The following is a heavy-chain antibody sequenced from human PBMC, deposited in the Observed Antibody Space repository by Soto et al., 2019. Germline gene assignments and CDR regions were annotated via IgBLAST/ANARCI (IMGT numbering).Heavy chain of an antibody. CDR2: IWYDGRNK. CDR3: ASDWSGTHYYGMEV. CDR1: GFTFSNYG. Sequence: QVQLVESGGGVVQPGRSLRLFCAASGFTFSNYGMHWVRQAPGKGLEWVAAIWYDGRNKYYADSVKGRFTISRDKSKNTLYLHMNNLRAEDTAVYYCASDWSGTHYYGMEVWGQGTTVTVSS. J-gene: IGHJ6*02. V-gene: IGHV3-33*01. D-gene: IGHD2-8*02.